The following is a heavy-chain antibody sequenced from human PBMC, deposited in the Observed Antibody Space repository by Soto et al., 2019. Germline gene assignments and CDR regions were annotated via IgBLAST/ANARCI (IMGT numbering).Heavy chain of an antibody. V-gene: IGHV1-18*04. CDR1: GYTFTSYG. CDR3: ARRPRHEWLVQMTYYFDS. Sequence: QVQLVQSGAEVKKPGASVKVSCKASGYTFTSYGISWVRQAPGQGLEWMGWISANNGNTNYAQKLQGRVTMTADTPTSTAYMELRSLRSVDTSVYYCARRPRHEWLVQMTYYFDSWGQGTLVTVSS. D-gene: IGHD6-19*01. J-gene: IGHJ4*02. CDR2: ISANNGNT.